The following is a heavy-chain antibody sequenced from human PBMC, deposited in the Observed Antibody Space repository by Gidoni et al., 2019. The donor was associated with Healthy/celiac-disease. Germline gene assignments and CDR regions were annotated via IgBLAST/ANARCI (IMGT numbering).Heavy chain of an antibody. CDR3: TTDQKVRGDQADY. V-gene: IGHV3-15*01. Sequence: EVQLVESGGGLVRPGGSLSLSCAASGFTFSNAWMSWVRQAPGKGLEWVGRIKSKTDGGTTDYAAPVKGRFTISRDDSKNTLYLQMNSLKTEDTAVYYCTTDQKVRGDQADYWGQGTLVTVSS. CDR1: GFTFSNAW. D-gene: IGHD3-10*01. J-gene: IGHJ4*02. CDR2: IKSKTDGGTT.